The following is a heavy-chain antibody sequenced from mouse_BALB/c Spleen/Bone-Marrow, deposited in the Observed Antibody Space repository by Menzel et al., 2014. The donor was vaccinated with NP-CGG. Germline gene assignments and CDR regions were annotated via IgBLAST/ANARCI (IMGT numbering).Heavy chain of an antibody. Sequence: EVKLVESGGGLVQPGGSRKLSCAASGFTFSSFGMHWVRQAPEKGLEWVAYISSGSSIIYYADTVKGRFTISRDNPKNTLFLQMTSLRSEDTAMYYCASVSAWFAYWGQGTLVTVSA. CDR2: ISSGSSII. V-gene: IGHV5-17*02. CDR3: ASVSAWFAY. D-gene: IGHD3-1*01. J-gene: IGHJ3*01. CDR1: GFTFSSFG.